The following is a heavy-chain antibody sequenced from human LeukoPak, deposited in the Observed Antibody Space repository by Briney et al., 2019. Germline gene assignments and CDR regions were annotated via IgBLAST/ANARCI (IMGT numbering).Heavy chain of an antibody. CDR2: IHYSGST. Sequence: PSETLSLTCTVSGGSISSHYWSWIRQPPGKGLEWIGYIHYSGSTNYNPSLKSRVTISVDTSKNQFSLKLSSVTAADTAVYYCAREGPLAAAGPYYFDYWGQGTLVTVSS. V-gene: IGHV4-59*11. D-gene: IGHD6-13*01. CDR3: AREGPLAAAGPYYFDY. CDR1: GGSISSHY. J-gene: IGHJ4*02.